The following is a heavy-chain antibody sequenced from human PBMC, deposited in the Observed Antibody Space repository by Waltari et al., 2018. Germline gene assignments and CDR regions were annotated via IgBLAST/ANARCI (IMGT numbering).Heavy chain of an antibody. V-gene: IGHV4-38-2*01. CDR1: GYSISSGYY. J-gene: IGHJ5*02. CDR3: ARHSSVYWFDP. CDR2: IYHSGST. D-gene: IGHD6-6*01. Sequence: QVQLQESGPGLVKPSETLSPTCAVSGYSISSGYYWAWIRQPPGKGLEWIGSIYHSGSTYYNPSLKSRVTISVDTSKNQFSLKLSSVTAADTAVYYCARHSSVYWFDPWGQGTLVTVSS.